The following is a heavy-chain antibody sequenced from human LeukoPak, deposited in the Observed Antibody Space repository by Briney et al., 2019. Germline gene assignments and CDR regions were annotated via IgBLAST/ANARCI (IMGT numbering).Heavy chain of an antibody. V-gene: IGHV2-5*02. Sequence: ASGPTLVNPTQTLTLTCSFSGFSLSNSEVGVGWIRQPPGKALEWLAVIHWDDDKRFSRSLKSRFTITKDTAKNQVVLTLSNMDPVDTGTYHCARTRSSGYYDAFDVWGQGTMVIVSS. D-gene: IGHD3-22*01. CDR3: ARTRSSGYYDAFDV. CDR1: GFSLSNSEVG. CDR2: IHWDDDK. J-gene: IGHJ3*01.